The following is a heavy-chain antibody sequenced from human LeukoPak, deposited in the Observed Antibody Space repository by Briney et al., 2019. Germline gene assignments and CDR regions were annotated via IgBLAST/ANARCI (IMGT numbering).Heavy chain of an antibody. D-gene: IGHD2-8*01. V-gene: IGHV3-23*01. CDR1: GFTFSSYA. CDR3: AKDRSCTNDICHGDFDY. J-gene: IGHJ4*02. Sequence: PGGSLRLSCAASGFTFSSYAVSWVRQAPGKGLEWVSSISGSGGSTYSADSAKGRFTISRDNSKNTLYLQMNSLRAEDTALYYCAKDRSCTNDICHGDFDYWGQRTLVTVSS. CDR2: ISGSGGST.